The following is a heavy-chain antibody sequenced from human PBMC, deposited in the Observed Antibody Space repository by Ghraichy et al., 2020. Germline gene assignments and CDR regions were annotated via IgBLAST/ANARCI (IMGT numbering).Heavy chain of an antibody. J-gene: IGHJ4*02. V-gene: IGHV3-48*02. CDR1: GFTFSSYG. Sequence: GGSLRLSCEASGFTFSSYGMNWFRQSQGKGLEWFSYISSSSSTIYFPDSVRGRFTISRDNAKNSLYLKINSLRDEDKAVYYCARGIGYGHYFDYWGQGTLVNVPS. CDR3: ARGIGYGHYFDY. CDR2: ISSSSSTI. D-gene: IGHD5-18*01.